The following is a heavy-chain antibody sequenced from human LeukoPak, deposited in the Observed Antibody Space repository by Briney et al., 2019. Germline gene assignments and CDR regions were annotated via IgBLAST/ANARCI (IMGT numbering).Heavy chain of an antibody. V-gene: IGHV1-2*02. Sequence: ASVRVSCKASVYTFTNFYIHWVRQAPGQGLEWMGWMNPNSGGTNYAQKFQGRVTMTRDTSISTAYMELSRLRSDDTAVYYCARMAYCGGDCYSSVDAFDIWGQGTMVTVSS. CDR2: MNPNSGGT. D-gene: IGHD2-21*02. CDR1: VYTFTNFY. J-gene: IGHJ3*02. CDR3: ARMAYCGGDCYSSVDAFDI.